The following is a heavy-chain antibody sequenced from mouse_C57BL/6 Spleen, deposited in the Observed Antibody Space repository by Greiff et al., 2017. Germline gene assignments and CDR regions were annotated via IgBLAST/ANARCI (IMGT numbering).Heavy chain of an antibody. J-gene: IGHJ4*01. V-gene: IGHV1-26*01. D-gene: IGHD2-4*01. Sequence: EVQLQQSGPELVKPGASVKISCKASGYTFTDYYMNWVKQSHGKSLEWIGDINPNNGGASYNQKFKGKATLTVDKSSSTAYMELRSLTSEDSAVYYCARDDYDVLYAMDYWGQGTSVTVSS. CDR1: GYTFTDYY. CDR3: ARDDYDVLYAMDY. CDR2: INPNNGGA.